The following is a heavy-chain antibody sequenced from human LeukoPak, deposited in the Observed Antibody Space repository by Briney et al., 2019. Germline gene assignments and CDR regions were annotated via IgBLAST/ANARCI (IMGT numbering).Heavy chain of an antibody. CDR3: TRGTDGLWDF. J-gene: IGHJ4*02. CDR1: GFTFSGSA. CDR2: IRSKANSYAT. Sequence: PGGSLRLSCAASGFTFSGSAMHWVRQASGKGLEWVGRIRSKANSYATAYAASVKGRFTISRDDSKNTAYLQMNSLKTEDTAVYYCTRGTDGLWDFWGQGTLVTVSS. D-gene: IGHD2-8*01. V-gene: IGHV3-73*01.